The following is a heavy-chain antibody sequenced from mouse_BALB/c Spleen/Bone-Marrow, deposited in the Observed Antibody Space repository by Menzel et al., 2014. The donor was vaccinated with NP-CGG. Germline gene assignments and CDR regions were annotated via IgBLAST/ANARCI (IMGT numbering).Heavy chain of an antibody. CDR1: GYTFTSYX. Sequence: LQQSGAELVKPGASVKLSCKASGYTFTSYXXYWVXQRPXXXXXWIXXINPSNGGTNFNEKFKSKATLTVDKSSSTAYMQLSSLTSEDSAVYYCTRSRRAMDYWGQGTSVTVSS. V-gene: IGHV1S81*02. CDR2: INPSNGGT. CDR3: TRSRRAMDY. D-gene: IGHD2-12*01. J-gene: IGHJ4*01.